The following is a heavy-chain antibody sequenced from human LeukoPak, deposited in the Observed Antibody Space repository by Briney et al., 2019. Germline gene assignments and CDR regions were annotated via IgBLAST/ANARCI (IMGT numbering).Heavy chain of an antibody. D-gene: IGHD5-18*01. CDR1: GFTFSNYW. CDR2: INSDESTT. V-gene: IGHV3-74*01. J-gene: IGHJ4*02. CDR3: ARDPGTAMGRALDY. Sequence: GGSLRLSCAASGFTFSNYWMQWVRHDPGKGLVCVSRINSDESTTTYADSAKGRFTISRDNAKNTLYLQMNSLRAEDTAVYYCARDPGTAMGRALDYWGQGTLVTVSS.